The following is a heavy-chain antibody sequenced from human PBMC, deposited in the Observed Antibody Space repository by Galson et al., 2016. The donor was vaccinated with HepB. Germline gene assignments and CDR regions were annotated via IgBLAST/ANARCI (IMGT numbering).Heavy chain of an antibody. CDR2: ISGYNGNT. J-gene: IGHJ4*02. V-gene: IGHV1-18*01. CDR1: GYSITDYG. D-gene: IGHD6-13*01. Sequence: SCKASGYSITDYGFSWVRQAPGQGLEWVGWISGYNGNTHYAQKLQDRLTLTTDTSSNTAYMELRSLRSDDTAIYFCARSGKAAAWTLRFRAPGTLVAVS. CDR3: ARSGKAAAWTLRF.